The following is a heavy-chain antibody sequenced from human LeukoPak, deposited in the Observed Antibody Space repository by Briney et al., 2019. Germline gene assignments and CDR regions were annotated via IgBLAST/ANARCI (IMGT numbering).Heavy chain of an antibody. CDR3: ARATTPAGDGDWFGP. CDR1: GYSFTYYY. J-gene: IGHJ5*02. Sequence: GESLKISCKTSGYSFTYYYIAWVRQMPGKGLEWMGIIYPGDSDTRYSPSFQGQVTISADNSMKTAYLQFNSLQASDTAIYYCARATTPAGDGDWFGPWGQGTLVTVSS. D-gene: IGHD4-17*01. V-gene: IGHV5-51*01. CDR2: IYPGDSDT.